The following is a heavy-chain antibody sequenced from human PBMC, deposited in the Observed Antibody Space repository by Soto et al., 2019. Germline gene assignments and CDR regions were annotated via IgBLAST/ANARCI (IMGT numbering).Heavy chain of an antibody. CDR2: ISPDGSIP. D-gene: IGHD1-26*01. V-gene: IGHV3-74*01. J-gene: IGHJ3*02. CDR1: GVSISNYW. CDR3: AKEWSAYDI. Sequence: PGGSLRLSCAASGVSISNYWMHWVRQAPGKGLAWVSHISPDGSIPNYADSVKGRFTISRDNAKSTLYLQMNSLTAEDTAVYYCAKEWSAYDIWGQGTAVTVSS.